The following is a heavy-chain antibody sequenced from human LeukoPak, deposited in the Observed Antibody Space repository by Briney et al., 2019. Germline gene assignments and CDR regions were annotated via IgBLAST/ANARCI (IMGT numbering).Heavy chain of an antibody. CDR2: MSPNSGNT. CDR3: ARGATKCSSTSCATALDI. CDR1: GYPFINYD. J-gene: IGHJ3*02. Sequence: ASVKVSCKASGYPFINYDINWVRQAPGQGLQWMGWMSPNSGNTGYAQKFQGRVTTTRSNSINTAYMELSSLRSDDTAVYYCARGATKCSSTSCATALDIWGQGTMVTVSS. V-gene: IGHV1-8*03. D-gene: IGHD2-2*01.